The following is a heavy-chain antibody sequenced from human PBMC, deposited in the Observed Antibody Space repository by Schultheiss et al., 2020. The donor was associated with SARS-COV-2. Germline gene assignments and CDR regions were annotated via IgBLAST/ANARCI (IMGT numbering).Heavy chain of an antibody. D-gene: IGHD2-21*02. CDR2: IKQDGSEK. CDR1: GFTFSSYA. CDR3: ARARGVVTFLV. J-gene: IGHJ6*04. V-gene: IGHV3-7*01. Sequence: GESLKISCAASGFTFSSYAMSWVRQAPGKGLEWVANIKQDGSEKYYVDSVKGRFTISRDNAKNTLYLQMNSLRAEDTAVYYCARARGVVTFLVWGKGTTVTVSS.